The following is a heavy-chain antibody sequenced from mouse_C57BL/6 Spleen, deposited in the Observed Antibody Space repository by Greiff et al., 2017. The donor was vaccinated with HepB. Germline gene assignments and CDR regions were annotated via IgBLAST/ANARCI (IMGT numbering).Heavy chain of an antibody. D-gene: IGHD3-2*02. V-gene: IGHV4-1*01. CDR3: ARGASSGYVYAMDY. CDR1: GIDFSRYW. J-gene: IGHJ4*01. CDR2: INPDSSTI. Sequence: EVKLLESGGGLVQPGGSLKLSCAASGIDFSRYWMSWVRRAPGKGLEWIGEINPDSSTINYAPSLKDNFIISRDNAKNTLYLQMSKVRSEDTALYYCARGASSGYVYAMDYWGQGTSVTVSS.